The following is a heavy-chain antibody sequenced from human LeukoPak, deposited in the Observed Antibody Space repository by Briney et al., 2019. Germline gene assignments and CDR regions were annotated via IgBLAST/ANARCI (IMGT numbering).Heavy chain of an antibody. CDR1: GYTFTSYD. Sequence: ASVKVSCKASGYTFTSYDINWVRQATGQGLEWMGWMNPNSGNTGYAQKFQGRVTMTRDTSTSTVYMELSSLRSEDTAVYYCAGGGLGARTPFDYWGQGTLVTVSS. CDR2: MNPNSGNT. J-gene: IGHJ4*02. CDR3: AGGGLGARTPFDY. D-gene: IGHD1-26*01. V-gene: IGHV1-8*01.